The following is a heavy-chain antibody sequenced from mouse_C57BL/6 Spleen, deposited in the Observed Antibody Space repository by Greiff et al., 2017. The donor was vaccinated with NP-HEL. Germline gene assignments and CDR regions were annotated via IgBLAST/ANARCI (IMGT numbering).Heavy chain of an antibody. CDR2: INPSTGGT. Sequence: QVQLQQPGTELVKPGASVKLSCKASGYTFTSYWMHWVKQRPGQGLEWIGNINPSTGGTNYNEKFKSKATLTVDKSSSTAYMQLSSLTSEDSAVYYCASGDGYSLAWFAYWGQGTLVTVSA. J-gene: IGHJ3*01. V-gene: IGHV1-53*01. CDR1: GYTFTSYW. CDR3: ASGDGYSLAWFAY. D-gene: IGHD2-3*01.